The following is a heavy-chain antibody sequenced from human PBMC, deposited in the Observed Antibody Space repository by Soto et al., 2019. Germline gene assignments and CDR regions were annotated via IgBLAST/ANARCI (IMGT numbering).Heavy chain of an antibody. Sequence: GGSLTLSCAASGFTFSTYAMIWVRQASGKGLEWVAVISYDGSNKYYADSVKGRFTISRDNSKNTLYLQMNSLRAEDTAVYYCAKAVTVAGIFDYWGQGTLVTVSS. D-gene: IGHD6-19*01. CDR3: AKAVTVAGIFDY. CDR2: ISYDGSNK. V-gene: IGHV3-30*18. CDR1: GFTFSTYA. J-gene: IGHJ4*02.